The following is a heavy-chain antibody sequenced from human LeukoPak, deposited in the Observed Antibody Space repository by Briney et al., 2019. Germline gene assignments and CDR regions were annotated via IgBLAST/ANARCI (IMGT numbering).Heavy chain of an antibody. Sequence: GASMKVSCKTSGFTFTGHYIHWVRQAPGQGLEWMGWINPKSGVTNYAQRFQGRVTMTRDTSISTAYMELSRLRSDDTAVYYCARDMGYYDSSGHDYWGQGTLVTVSS. CDR1: GFTFTGHY. V-gene: IGHV1-2*02. CDR2: INPKSGVT. D-gene: IGHD3-22*01. CDR3: ARDMGYYDSSGHDY. J-gene: IGHJ4*02.